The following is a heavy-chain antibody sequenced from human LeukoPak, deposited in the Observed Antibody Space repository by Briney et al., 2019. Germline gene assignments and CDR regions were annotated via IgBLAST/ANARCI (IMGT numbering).Heavy chain of an antibody. CDR2: INHSGST. Sequence: PSETLSLTCAVYGGSFSGYYWSWIRQPPGKGLEWIGEINHSGSTNYNPSLKSRVTISVDTSKNQFSLKLSSVTAADTAVYYCARGGLYYYGSGSYFVYFDYWGQGTLVTVSS. CDR1: GGSFSGYY. J-gene: IGHJ4*02. V-gene: IGHV4-34*01. D-gene: IGHD3-10*01. CDR3: ARGGLYYYGSGSYFVYFDY.